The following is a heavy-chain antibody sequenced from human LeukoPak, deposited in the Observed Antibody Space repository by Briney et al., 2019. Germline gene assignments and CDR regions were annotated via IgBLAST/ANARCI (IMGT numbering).Heavy chain of an antibody. CDR2: ISGSGGST. J-gene: IGHJ4*02. CDR1: GFTFSSYA. D-gene: IGHD3-3*01. CDR3: AKTDRVLRFLEWLLRPLYFDY. Sequence: GGSLRLSCAASGFTFSSYAMSCVRQAPGKGLEWVSAISGSGGSTYYADSVKGRFTISRDNSKNTLHLQMKSLRAEDTAVYYCAKTDRVLRFLEWLLRPLYFDYWGQGTLVTVSS. V-gene: IGHV3-23*01.